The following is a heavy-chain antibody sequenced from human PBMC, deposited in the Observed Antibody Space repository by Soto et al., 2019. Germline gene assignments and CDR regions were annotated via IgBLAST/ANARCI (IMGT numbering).Heavy chain of an antibody. CDR3: ARAGYSSSWRNFDY. D-gene: IGHD6-13*01. V-gene: IGHV3-33*01. CDR2: IWYDGSNK. CDR1: GFTFSSYG. Sequence: GGSLRLSCAASGFTFSSYGIHWVRQAPGKGLEWVAVIWYDGSNKYYADSVKDRFTISRDNSKNTLYLQMDSLRAEDTAVYYCARAGYSSSWRNFDYWGQGTLVTVSS. J-gene: IGHJ4*02.